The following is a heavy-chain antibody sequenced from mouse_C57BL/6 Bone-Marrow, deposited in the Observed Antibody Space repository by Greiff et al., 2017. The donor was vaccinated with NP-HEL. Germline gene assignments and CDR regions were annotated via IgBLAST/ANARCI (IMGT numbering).Heavy chain of an antibody. CDR1: GFTFTDYY. CDR3: ARCPTVVGGTYYAMDY. D-gene: IGHD1-1*01. J-gene: IGHJ4*01. CDR2: IRNKANGYTT. Sequence: EVQRVESGGGLVQPGGSLSLSCAASGFTFTDYYMSWVRQPPGKALEWLGFIRNKANGYTTEYSASVKGRFTISRDNSQSILYLQMNALRAEDSATYYCARCPTVVGGTYYAMDYWGQGTSVTVSS. V-gene: IGHV7-3*01.